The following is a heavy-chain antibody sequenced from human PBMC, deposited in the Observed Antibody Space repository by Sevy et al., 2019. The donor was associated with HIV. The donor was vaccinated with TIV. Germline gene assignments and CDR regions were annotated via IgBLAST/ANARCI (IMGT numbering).Heavy chain of an antibody. CDR1: GFAFSSSW. Sequence: GGSLRRSCAASGFAFSSSWMTWVRQAPGKGLEWVANIKQDGSEKYYVDFLKGRFTISRDNAKNSLYLQMNSLRAEDTAVYYCARLCTGFIYYYYYGMDVWGQGTTVTVSS. V-gene: IGHV3-7*01. D-gene: IGHD2-2*01. CDR2: IKQDGSEK. J-gene: IGHJ6*02. CDR3: ARLCTGFIYYYYYGMDV.